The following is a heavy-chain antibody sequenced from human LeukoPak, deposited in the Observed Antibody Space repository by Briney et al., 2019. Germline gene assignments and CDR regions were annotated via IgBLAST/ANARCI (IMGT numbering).Heavy chain of an antibody. D-gene: IGHD2-8*01. Sequence: GGSLRLSCAASGFTLRSHRVHSVGQAPGKGLEWVAIIYSDGVNKYCADSMKGRFTISRYTSKNTLFLEMESLRTEDTAVYYCARHRGSVFKGYMDVWGKGTTVTVSS. CDR3: ARHRGSVFKGYMDV. J-gene: IGHJ6*03. CDR1: GFTLRSHR. V-gene: IGHV3-33*01. CDR2: IYSDGVNK.